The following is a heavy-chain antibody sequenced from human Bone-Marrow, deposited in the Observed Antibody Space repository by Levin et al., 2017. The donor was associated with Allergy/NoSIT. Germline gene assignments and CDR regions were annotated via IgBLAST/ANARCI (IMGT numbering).Heavy chain of an antibody. CDR3: TTAYGSGSPMDV. V-gene: IGHV3-15*01. J-gene: IGHJ6*03. Sequence: GGSLRLSCAASGFTFSNAWMSWVRQAPGKGLEWVGRIKSKTDGGTTDYAAPVKGRFTISRDDSKNTLYLQMNSLKTEDTAVYYCTTAYGSGSPMDVWGKGTTVTVSS. CDR1: GFTFSNAW. CDR2: IKSKTDGGTT. D-gene: IGHD3-10*01.